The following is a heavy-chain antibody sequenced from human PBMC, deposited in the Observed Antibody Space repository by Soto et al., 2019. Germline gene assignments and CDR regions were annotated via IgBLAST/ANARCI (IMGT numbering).Heavy chain of an antibody. J-gene: IGHJ6*02. CDR3: ARKKALRFLEWPLNLDYYYGMDV. V-gene: IGHV1-8*01. CDR1: GYTFTSYD. CDR2: MNPNSGNT. D-gene: IGHD3-3*01. Sequence: ASVKVSCKASGYTFTSYDINWVRQATGQGLEWMGWMNPNSGNTGYAQKFQGRVTMTRNTSISTAYMELSSLRSEDTAVYYCARKKALRFLEWPLNLDYYYGMDVWGQGTTVTVSS.